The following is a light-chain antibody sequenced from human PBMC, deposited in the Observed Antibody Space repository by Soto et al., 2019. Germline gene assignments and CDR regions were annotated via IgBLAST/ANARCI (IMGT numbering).Light chain of an antibody. V-gene: IGLV1-40*01. Sequence: QSVLTQPPSVSGAPGQRVTISCTGTSANIGGGHDVHWYQQVPGTAPKLLVSGNTNRPSGVPDRFSGSNSGTSASLAITGLQAEDEADYYYQSFDSSLNGWVFGGGTKLTVL. CDR2: GNT. CDR3: QSFDSSLNGWV. J-gene: IGLJ3*02. CDR1: SANIGGGHD.